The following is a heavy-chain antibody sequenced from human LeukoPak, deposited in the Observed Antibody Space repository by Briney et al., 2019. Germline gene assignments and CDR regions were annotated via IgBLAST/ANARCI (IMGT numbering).Heavy chain of an antibody. J-gene: IGHJ3*02. CDR3: ASQLFHLDSSGYSLDALDI. CDR2: ISGSGGST. D-gene: IGHD3-22*01. CDR1: GFTFSSYA. V-gene: IGHV3-23*01. Sequence: PGGSLRLSCAASGFTFSSYAMSWVRQAPGKGLEWVSAISGSGGSTYYADSVKGRFTISRDNSKNTLYLQMNSLRAEDTAVYYCASQLFHLDSSGYSLDALDIWGQGTMVTVSS.